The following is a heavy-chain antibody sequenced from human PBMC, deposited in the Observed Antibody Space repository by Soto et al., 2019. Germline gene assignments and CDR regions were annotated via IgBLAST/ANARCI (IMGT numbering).Heavy chain of an antibody. J-gene: IGHJ5*02. CDR2: ISSNGGST. CDR3: VKRSTSFPLLYNWFDP. Sequence: GGSLRLSCSASGFTFSSYAMHWVRQAPGKGLEYVSAISSNGGSTYYADSVKGRFTISRDNSKNTLYLQMSSLRAEDTAVYYCVKRSTSFPLLYNWFDPWGQGTRVNVSS. D-gene: IGHD2-2*01. CDR1: GFTFSSYA. V-gene: IGHV3-64D*08.